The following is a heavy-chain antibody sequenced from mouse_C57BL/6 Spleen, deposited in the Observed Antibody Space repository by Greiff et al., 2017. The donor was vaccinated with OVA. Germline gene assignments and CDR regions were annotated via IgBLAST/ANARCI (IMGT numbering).Heavy chain of an antibody. CDR2: IYPGDGDT. J-gene: IGHJ1*03. CDR3: ARSTTVVPFDV. D-gene: IGHD1-1*01. CDR1: GYAFGSSW. V-gene: IGHV1-82*01. Sequence: QVQLQQSGPELVKPGASVRISCKASGYAFGSSWRTWVKQRPGKGLEWIGRIYPGDGDTNYNGKFKGKATLTADKSSSTAYMQLSSLTSEDSAVYFCARSTTVVPFDVWGTGTTVTVSS.